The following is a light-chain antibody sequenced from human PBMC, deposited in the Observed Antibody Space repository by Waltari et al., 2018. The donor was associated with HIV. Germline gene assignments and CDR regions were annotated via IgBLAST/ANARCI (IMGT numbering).Light chain of an antibody. CDR3: QQYGNSPPYT. V-gene: IGKV3-20*01. Sequence: EIVLTQSPGTLSLSPGERATLSCRASQSVSSGYLAWYQQKPGQAPRVLICGASSRATGIPDRFSGSGSGTDFTLTISRLEPEDFAVYYCQQYGNSPPYTFGQGTKLEIK. J-gene: IGKJ2*01. CDR1: QSVSSGY. CDR2: GAS.